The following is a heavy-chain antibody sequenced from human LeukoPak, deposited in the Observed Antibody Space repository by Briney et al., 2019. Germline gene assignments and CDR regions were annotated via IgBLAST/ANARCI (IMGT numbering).Heavy chain of an antibody. CDR2: IYSGGST. V-gene: IGHV3-53*01. J-gene: IGHJ4*02. Sequence: GSLRLSCAASGFTVSSNYMSWVRQAPGKGLEWVSVIYSGGSTYYADSVTGRFTISRDNSKNTLYLQMNSLRAEDTAVYYCARYQLTGYFDYWGQGTLVTVSS. D-gene: IGHD7-27*01. CDR1: GFTVSSNY. CDR3: ARYQLTGYFDY.